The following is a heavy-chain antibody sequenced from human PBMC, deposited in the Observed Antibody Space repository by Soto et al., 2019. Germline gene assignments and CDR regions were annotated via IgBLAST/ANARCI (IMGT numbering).Heavy chain of an antibody. CDR2: IGGSDGRT. D-gene: IGHD2-15*01. CDR1: GFTFSNHA. CDR3: VKDWDGDDCSGGSCLGY. Sequence: QTGGSLRLSCAASGFTFSNHAMSWVRQAPGKGLEWVSTIGGSDGRTYYADSVKGRFTISRDNSKNTLDLQMNNLRVEETAKYYCVKDWDGDDCSGGSCLGYWGQGTLVTVSS. J-gene: IGHJ4*02. V-gene: IGHV3-23*01.